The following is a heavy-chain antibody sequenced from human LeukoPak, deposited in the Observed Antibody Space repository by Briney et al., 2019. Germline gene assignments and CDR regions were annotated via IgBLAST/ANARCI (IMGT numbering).Heavy chain of an antibody. J-gene: IGHJ5*02. D-gene: IGHD2-2*02. CDR1: GGTFSSYA. CDR3: ASDIVVVPAAIGDNWFDP. CDR2: IIPSFGTA. Sequence: SVKVSCKASGGTFSSYAISWVRQAPGQGLEWMGRIIPSFGTANYAQKFQGRVTITTDESTSTAYMELSSLRSEDTAVYYCASDIVVVPAAIGDNWFDPWGQGTLVTVSS. V-gene: IGHV1-69*05.